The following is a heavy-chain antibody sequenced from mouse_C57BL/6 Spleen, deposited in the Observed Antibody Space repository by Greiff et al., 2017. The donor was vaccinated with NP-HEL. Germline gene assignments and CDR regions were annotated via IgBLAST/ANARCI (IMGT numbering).Heavy chain of an antibody. CDR1: GYTFTNYW. Sequence: QVQLKESGAELVRPGTSVKMSCKASGYTFTNYWIGWAKQRPGHGLEWIGDIYPGGGYTNYNEKFKGKATLTADKSSSTAYMQFSSLTSEDSAIYYGARYDEFCFDYWGQGTTLTVSS. CDR3: ARYDEFCFDY. V-gene: IGHV1-63*01. D-gene: IGHD2-3*01. CDR2: IYPGGGYT. J-gene: IGHJ2*01.